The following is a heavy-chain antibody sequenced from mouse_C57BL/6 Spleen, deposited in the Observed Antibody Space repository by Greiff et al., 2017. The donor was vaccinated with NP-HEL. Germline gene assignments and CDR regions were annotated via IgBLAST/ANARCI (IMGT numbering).Heavy chain of an antibody. D-gene: IGHD4-1*01. CDR1: GYTFTDYY. CDR3: ARGTAPYYFDY. V-gene: IGHV1-26*01. J-gene: IGHJ2*01. Sequence: VQLQQSGPELVKPGASVKISCKASGYTFTDYYMNWVKQSHGKSLEWIGDINPNNGGTSYNQKFKGKATLTVDKSSSTAYMELRSLTSEDSAVYYCARGTAPYYFDYWGQGTTLTVSS. CDR2: INPNNGGT.